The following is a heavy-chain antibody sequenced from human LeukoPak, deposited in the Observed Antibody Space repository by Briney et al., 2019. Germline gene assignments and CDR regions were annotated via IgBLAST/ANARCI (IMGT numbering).Heavy chain of an antibody. Sequence: GGSLRLSCAASGFTFSSYEMNWVRQAPGKGLEWISYISSSGSTIYYADSVKGRFTISRDDAKNSLYLQMNSLRAEDTAIYYCARERSGWYGSYFDFWGQGTLVTVSS. V-gene: IGHV3-48*03. CDR1: GFTFSSYE. D-gene: IGHD6-19*01. CDR3: ARERSGWYGSYFDF. CDR2: ISSSGSTI. J-gene: IGHJ4*02.